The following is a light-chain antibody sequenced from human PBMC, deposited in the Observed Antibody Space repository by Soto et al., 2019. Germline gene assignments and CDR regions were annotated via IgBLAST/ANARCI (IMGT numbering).Light chain of an antibody. CDR1: SSDVGGYNY. CDR2: EVS. J-gene: IGLJ1*01. Sequence: QSVLTQPASVSGSPGQSITISCTGTSSDVGGYNYVSWYQQHPGKAPKLMMYEVSNRPSGVSNRFSGSKSGNTAALTISGRQSEDESDYDCSSYTSSSTYVFCSGTKLTV. CDR3: SSYTSSSTYV. V-gene: IGLV2-14*01.